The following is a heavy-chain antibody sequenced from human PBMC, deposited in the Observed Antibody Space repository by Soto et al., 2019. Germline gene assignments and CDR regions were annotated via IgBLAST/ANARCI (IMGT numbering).Heavy chain of an antibody. D-gene: IGHD3-10*01. CDR1: GYTFSNCY. Sequence: QVQLVQSGAELKKPGASVRMSCKASGYTFSNCYMHWVRQAPGQGLEWMGIINPSGGATTYAQKLQGRVTMTRDTSTSTVYMELNSLRSEDTAVYYCARERSPLWFGEFDYQYSGMEVWGQGTMVTVSS. V-gene: IGHV1-46*03. CDR2: INPSGGAT. CDR3: ARERSPLWFGEFDYQYSGMEV. J-gene: IGHJ6*02.